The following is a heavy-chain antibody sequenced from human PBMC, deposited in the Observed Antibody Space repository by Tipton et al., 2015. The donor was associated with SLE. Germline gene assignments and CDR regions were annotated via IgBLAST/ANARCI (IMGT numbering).Heavy chain of an antibody. CDR2: IWYDGSNK. CDR3: AKGWSGYLDY. D-gene: IGHD3-3*01. J-gene: IGHJ4*02. CDR1: GFTFSSYG. V-gene: IGHV3-30*18. Sequence: RSLRLSCAASGFTFSSYGMHWVRQAPGKGLEWVAVIWYDGSNKYYADSVKGRFTISRDNSKNTMYLQMNSLRAEDTAMYYCAKGWSGYLDYWGQGTLVTVSS.